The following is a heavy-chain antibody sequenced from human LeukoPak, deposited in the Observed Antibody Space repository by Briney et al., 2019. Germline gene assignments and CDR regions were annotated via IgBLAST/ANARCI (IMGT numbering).Heavy chain of an antibody. D-gene: IGHD5-24*01. V-gene: IGHV3-53*01. J-gene: IGHJ6*03. CDR1: GFTISDKTNY. Sequence: GGSLRLSCAASGFTISDKTNYMSWVRQAPGKGLEWVSSIYRGGTTYYADSVKGRFIISRDIPKNTVYLQMYSLRAEDTAVYYCAKIGRDTATIISHYYYYMDVWGKGTTVTVSS. CDR2: IYRGGTT. CDR3: AKIGRDTATIISHYYYYMDV.